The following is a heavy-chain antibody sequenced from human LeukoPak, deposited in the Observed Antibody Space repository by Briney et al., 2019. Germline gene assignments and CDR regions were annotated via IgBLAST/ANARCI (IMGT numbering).Heavy chain of an antibody. CDR3: AKEEVPNDY. D-gene: IGHD2-2*01. J-gene: IGHJ4*02. V-gene: IGHV3-23*01. CDR1: GFTLNSNA. Sequence: GGSLRLSCAVSGFTLNSNAMCWVRQAPGKGLEWVSGISRMGFTTYYADSVEGRFTISRDTSKNTLYLEMNTLRPEDTAVYYCAKEEVPNDYWGQGTLFIVSS. CDR2: ISRMGFTT.